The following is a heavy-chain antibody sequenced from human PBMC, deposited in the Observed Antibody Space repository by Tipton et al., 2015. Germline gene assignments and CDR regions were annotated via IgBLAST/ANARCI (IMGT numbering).Heavy chain of an antibody. CDR1: GFTFSTYG. J-gene: IGHJ4*02. Sequence: SLRLSCAVSGFTFSTYGMSWVRQAPGKGLEWVSVINDRGGSTYYADSVKGRFTISRDNSKNTLYLQMNSLSAEDTAVYYCAKHGKVYIGDLFGYFDYWGQGTLVTVSS. V-gene: IGHV3-23*01. CDR2: INDRGGST. CDR3: AKHGKVYIGDLFGYFDY. D-gene: IGHD3-10*01.